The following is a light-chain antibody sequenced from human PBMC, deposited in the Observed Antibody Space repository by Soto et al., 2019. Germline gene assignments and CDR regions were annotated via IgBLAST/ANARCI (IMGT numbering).Light chain of an antibody. V-gene: IGKV1-12*01. Sequence: DIQMTQSPSSLSASVGDIVTITFRASQGISSWLAWYQQKPGKAPKLLIYKASSLESGVPSRFSGSGSGTDFTLTISSLEPEDFAVYYCQQRSNWPLSFGQGTRLEIK. CDR3: QQRSNWPLS. J-gene: IGKJ5*01. CDR2: KAS. CDR1: QGISSW.